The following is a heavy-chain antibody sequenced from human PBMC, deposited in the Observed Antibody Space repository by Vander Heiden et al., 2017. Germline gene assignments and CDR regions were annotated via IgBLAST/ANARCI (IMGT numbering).Heavy chain of an antibody. CDR2: INPISGAT. V-gene: IGHV1-2*02. Sequence: QVQLVQSGAEVKKPGTSVKVSCKASGYTFTDFSMHWLRRAPGQGPEWMGWINPISGATKYAQKFQGRVTMTRDTSISTAYMELSGLRSDDAAVYYCAREGGYSGYNYLVWFDPWGQGTRVTVSS. CDR3: AREGGYSGYNYLVWFDP. D-gene: IGHD5-12*01. CDR1: GYTFTDFS. J-gene: IGHJ5*02.